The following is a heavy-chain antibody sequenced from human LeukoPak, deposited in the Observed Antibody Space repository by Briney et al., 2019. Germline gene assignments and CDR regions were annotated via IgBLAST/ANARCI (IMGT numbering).Heavy chain of an antibody. CDR1: GYTLTELS. J-gene: IGHJ4*02. D-gene: IGHD2-2*01. CDR3: ATANPDIVVVPADRYYFDY. CDR2: FDPEDGET. V-gene: IGHV1-24*01. Sequence: ASVKVSCKVSGYTLTELSMHWVRQAPGKGLEWMGGFDPEDGETIYAQKFQGRVTMTEDTSTDTAYMELSSLRSEDTAVYYCATANPDIVVVPADRYYFDYWGQGTLVTVSS.